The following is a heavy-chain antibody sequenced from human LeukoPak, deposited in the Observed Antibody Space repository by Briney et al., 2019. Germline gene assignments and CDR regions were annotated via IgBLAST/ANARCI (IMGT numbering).Heavy chain of an antibody. CDR1: GGSISSSSYY. J-gene: IGHJ4*02. CDR2: IYYSGST. CDR3: ARERGGVTMVRGVIINLPSNFDY. Sequence: SETLSLTCTVSGGSISSSSYYWGWIRQPPGKGLEWIGSIYYSGSTYYNPSLKSRVTISVDTSKNQFSLKLSSVTAADTAVYYCARERGGVTMVRGVIINLPSNFDYWGQGTLVTVSS. D-gene: IGHD3-10*01. V-gene: IGHV4-39*07.